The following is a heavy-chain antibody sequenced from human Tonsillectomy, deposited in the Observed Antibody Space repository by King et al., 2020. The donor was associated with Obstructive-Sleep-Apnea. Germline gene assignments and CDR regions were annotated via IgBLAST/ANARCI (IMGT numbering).Heavy chain of an antibody. Sequence: QLVQSGGGLVQPGRSLRLSCTASIFTFGDYAMSWFRQAPGKGLEWVGFIRSKADGGTTESAASVKGRFTISRDDSKSIPYLQMNSLKTEDTAVYYCTRVGDITMVRGLIIPYYFDYWGQGTLVTVSS. V-gene: IGHV3-49*03. D-gene: IGHD3-10*01. CDR1: IFTFGDYA. CDR2: IRSKADGGTT. J-gene: IGHJ4*02. CDR3: TRVGDITMVRGLIIPYYFDY.